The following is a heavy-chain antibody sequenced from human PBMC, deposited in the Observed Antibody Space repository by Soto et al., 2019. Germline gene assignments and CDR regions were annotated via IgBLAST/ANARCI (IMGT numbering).Heavy chain of an antibody. Sequence: SETLSLTCTVSGGSISSSSYYWSWIRQPPGKGLEWIGYIYYSGSTNYNPSLKSRVTISVDTSKNQFSLKLSSVTAADTAVYYCARSNGDYGDYWSQGILVTVSS. CDR1: GGSISSSSYY. CDR3: ARSNGDYGDY. V-gene: IGHV4-61*01. J-gene: IGHJ4*02. D-gene: IGHD4-17*01. CDR2: IYYSGST.